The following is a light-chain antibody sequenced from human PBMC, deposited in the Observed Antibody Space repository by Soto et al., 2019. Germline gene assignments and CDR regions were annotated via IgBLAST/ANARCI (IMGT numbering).Light chain of an antibody. Sequence: EIVLTQSPAPLSLSPGERATLSCRASQSVSSYLAWYHQKPGQAPRLLLYDASNRATGIPARFSGSGSGTDFSLTISSLEPEDFAVDYWQQRSNWPPTFGRGTKVEIK. V-gene: IGKV3-11*01. CDR1: QSVSSY. CDR2: DAS. J-gene: IGKJ4*01. CDR3: QQRSNWPPT.